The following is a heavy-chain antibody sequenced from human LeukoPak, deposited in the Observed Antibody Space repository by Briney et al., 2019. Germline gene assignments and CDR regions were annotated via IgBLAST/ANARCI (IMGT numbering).Heavy chain of an antibody. CDR2: IIPIFGTA. Sequence: SVKVSCKASGGTFSSYAISWVRQAPGQGLEWMGGIIPIFGTANYAQKFQGRVTITADESTSTAYMELSSLRSEDTAVYYCARDRFPISIAPDYWGQGTLVTVSS. V-gene: IGHV1-69*01. J-gene: IGHJ4*02. CDR1: GGTFSSYA. CDR3: ARDRFPISIAPDY. D-gene: IGHD6-6*01.